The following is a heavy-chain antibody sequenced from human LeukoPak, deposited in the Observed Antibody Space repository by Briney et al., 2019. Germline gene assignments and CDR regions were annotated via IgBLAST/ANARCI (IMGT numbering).Heavy chain of an antibody. CDR3: PNRDQPLLPSRFDY. Sequence: PGGSLRLSCAASGFTFSSYAMSWVRQAPGKGLEWVSAISGSGGSTYYADSVKGRFTISRDNSKNTLYLQMNSLRAEDTAVYYCPNRDQPLLPSRFDYWGQGTLVTISS. V-gene: IGHV3-23*01. CDR2: ISGSGGST. D-gene: IGHD2-15*01. CDR1: GFTFSSYA. J-gene: IGHJ4*02.